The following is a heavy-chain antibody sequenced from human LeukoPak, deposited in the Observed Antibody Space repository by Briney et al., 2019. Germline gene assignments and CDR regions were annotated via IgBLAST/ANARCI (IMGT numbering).Heavy chain of an antibody. Sequence: GGSLRLSCAASGFTFSSYWMNWARQAPGKGLEWVASINHNGNVNYYVDSVKGRFTISRDNAKNSLYLQMSNLRAEDTAVYYCSKNLAGAMDYWGQGTLVTVSS. CDR1: GFTFSSYW. D-gene: IGHD1-14*01. CDR2: INHNGNVN. J-gene: IGHJ4*02. V-gene: IGHV3-7*03. CDR3: SKNLAGAMDY.